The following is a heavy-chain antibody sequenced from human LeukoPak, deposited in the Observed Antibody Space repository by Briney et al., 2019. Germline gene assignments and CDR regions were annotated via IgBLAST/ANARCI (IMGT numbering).Heavy chain of an antibody. V-gene: IGHV4-39*07. J-gene: IGHJ4*02. CDR1: GGSISSSSYY. CDR2: IYYSGST. Sequence: PSETLSLTCTVSGGSISSSSYYWGWIRQPPGKGLEWIGSIYYSGSTYYNPSLKSRVTISVDTSKNQFSLKLSSVTAADTAVYYCARIGDYGGPARGDYWGQGTLVTVSS. D-gene: IGHD4-23*01. CDR3: ARIGDYGGPARGDY.